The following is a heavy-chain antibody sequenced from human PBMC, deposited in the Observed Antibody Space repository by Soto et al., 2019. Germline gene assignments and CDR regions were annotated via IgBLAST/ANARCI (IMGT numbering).Heavy chain of an antibody. V-gene: IGHV4-34*01. Sequence: QVQLQQWGAGLLKPSETLSLTCAVYGGSFSGYYWSWIRQPPGKGLEWIGEINHSGSTNYDPSLRRRVTISVDSSKAQFSLKPISVTAADTAVYYCARAPMVRGVGCFYGMDVWGQGTTVTVSS. CDR2: INHSGST. D-gene: IGHD3-10*01. CDR3: ARAPMVRGVGCFYGMDV. J-gene: IGHJ6*02. CDR1: GGSFSGYY.